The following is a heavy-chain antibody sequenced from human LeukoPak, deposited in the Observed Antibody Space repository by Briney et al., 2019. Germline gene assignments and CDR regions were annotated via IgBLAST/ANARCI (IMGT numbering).Heavy chain of an antibody. J-gene: IGHJ4*02. CDR3: ARDQPYGSGSYTDNNFDY. CDR1: GYSSTNYG. Sequence: ASVKVSCKASGYSSTNYGISWVRQAPGQGLEWMGWISAYNGNTNYAQKLQGRVTMTTDTSTSTAYMELRSLRSDDTAVYYCARDQPYGSGSYTDNNFDYWGQGTLVTVSS. V-gene: IGHV1-18*01. CDR2: ISAYNGNT. D-gene: IGHD3-10*01.